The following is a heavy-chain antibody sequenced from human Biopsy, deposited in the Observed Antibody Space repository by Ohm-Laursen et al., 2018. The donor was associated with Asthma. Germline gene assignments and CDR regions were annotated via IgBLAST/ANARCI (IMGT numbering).Heavy chain of an antibody. Sequence: SLRLSCAASGFTFSHYNMNWVRQAPGKGLEWVSSISASGVRTFYADSVKGRFTVSRDSSRNTLYLQLSTLRVEDTAVYFCAKITTDRQKANNWFDPWGQGTLVTVPS. CDR2: ISASGVRT. CDR1: GFTFSHYN. D-gene: IGHD3-22*01. J-gene: IGHJ5*02. CDR3: AKITTDRQKANNWFDP. V-gene: IGHV3-23*01.